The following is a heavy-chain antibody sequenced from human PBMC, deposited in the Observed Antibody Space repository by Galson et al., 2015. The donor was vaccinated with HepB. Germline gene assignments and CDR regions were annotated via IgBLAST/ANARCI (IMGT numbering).Heavy chain of an antibody. CDR3: AREFEVRGAGYYYYGMDV. V-gene: IGHV1-2*02. Sequence: SVKVSCKASGYTFTGYYMHWVRQAPGQGLEWMGWINPNSGGTNYAQKFQGRVTMTRDTSISTAYMELSRLRSDDTAVYYCAREFEVRGAGYYYYGMDVWGQGTTVTVSS. CDR1: GYTFTGYY. CDR2: INPNSGGT. J-gene: IGHJ6*02. D-gene: IGHD3-10*01.